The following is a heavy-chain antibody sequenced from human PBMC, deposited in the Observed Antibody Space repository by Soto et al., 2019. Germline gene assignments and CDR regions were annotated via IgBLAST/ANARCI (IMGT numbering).Heavy chain of an antibody. J-gene: IGHJ6*02. Sequence: SETLSLTCTVSGGSISSYYWSWIRQPPGKGLEWIGYIYYSGSTDYNPSLKSRVTISVDTSKNQFSLKLSSVTAADTAVYYCARVEGDSSSFYYGMDVWGQGTTVTVSS. CDR3: ARVEGDSSSFYYGMDV. CDR2: IYYSGST. V-gene: IGHV4-59*01. D-gene: IGHD6-6*01. CDR1: GGSISSYY.